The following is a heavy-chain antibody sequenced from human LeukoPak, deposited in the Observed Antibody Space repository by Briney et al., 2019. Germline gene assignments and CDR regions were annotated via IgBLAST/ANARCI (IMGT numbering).Heavy chain of an antibody. J-gene: IGHJ3*02. Sequence: GGSLGLSCEASGFTFSSTHMVWVRQAPGKGLEWVSVTYTGGNSYYAGSVQGRFIISRDISKNTLYLQMNNLRAEDSALYYCARGGRGSAAVVAPRSFDIWGQGTMVTVSS. CDR1: GFTFSSTH. V-gene: IGHV3-53*01. D-gene: IGHD3-22*01. CDR3: ARGGRGSAAVVAPRSFDI. CDR2: TYTGGNS.